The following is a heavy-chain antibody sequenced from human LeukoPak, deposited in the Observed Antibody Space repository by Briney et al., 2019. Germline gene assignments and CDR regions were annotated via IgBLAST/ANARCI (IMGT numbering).Heavy chain of an antibody. CDR1: GFTFSSYA. Sequence: GVPLRLSCAASGFTFSSYAMSWVRQAPGKGLEWVSTIGGSGGDTYYADSVKGRFTISRDNSKNTLYLQVNSLRVEDTAVYYCAKPLVAVADYDYWGQGTLVTVSS. D-gene: IGHD6-19*01. J-gene: IGHJ4*02. V-gene: IGHV3-23*01. CDR3: AKPLVAVADYDY. CDR2: IGGSGGDT.